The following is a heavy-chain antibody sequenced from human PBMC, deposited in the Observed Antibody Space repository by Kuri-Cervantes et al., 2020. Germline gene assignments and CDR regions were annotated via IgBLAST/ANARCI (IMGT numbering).Heavy chain of an antibody. CDR1: GGSISSYY. D-gene: IGHD3-9*01. V-gene: IGHV4-59*12. Sequence: ESLKISCTVSGGSISSYYWSWIRQPPGKGLEWIGYIYYSGSTYYNPSLKSRVTISVDTSKNQFSLKLSSVTAADTAVYYCARGAAISPGVDYWGQGTLVTVSS. CDR3: ARGAAISPGVDY. CDR2: IYYSGST. J-gene: IGHJ4*02.